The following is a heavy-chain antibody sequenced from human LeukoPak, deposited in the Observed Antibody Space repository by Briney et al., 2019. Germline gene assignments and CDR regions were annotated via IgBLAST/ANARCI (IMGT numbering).Heavy chain of an antibody. Sequence: PGGSLRLSCAASGFTVSSNYMSWVRQAPGKGLEWVSVICSGGSTYYADSVKGRFTISRDNSKNTLYLQMNSLRAGDTAVYYCARGGGARYFDYWGQGTLVTVSS. CDR1: GFTVSSNY. CDR3: ARGGGARYFDY. CDR2: ICSGGST. V-gene: IGHV3-53*01. D-gene: IGHD3-16*01. J-gene: IGHJ4*02.